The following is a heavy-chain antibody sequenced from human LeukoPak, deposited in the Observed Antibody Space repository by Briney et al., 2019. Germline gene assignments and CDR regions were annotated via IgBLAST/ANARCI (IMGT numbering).Heavy chain of an antibody. J-gene: IGHJ6*02. CDR1: GFTFRTFS. CDR3: FQSGGMDV. CDR2: INSDGSST. V-gene: IGHV3-74*01. Sequence: GGSLRLSYAASGFTFRTFSMHWVREAPGKGLVWVSRINSDGSSTNYADSVKGRFTISRDNAKNTLYLQMNSLRAEDTAVYYCFQSGGMDVWGQGTTVTVSS.